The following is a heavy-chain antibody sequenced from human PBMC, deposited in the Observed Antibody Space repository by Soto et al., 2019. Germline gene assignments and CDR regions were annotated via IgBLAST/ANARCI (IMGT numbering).Heavy chain of an antibody. D-gene: IGHD3-9*01. CDR1: GFPFSSYA. V-gene: IGHV3-48*01. J-gene: IGHJ4*02. CDR2: ISSSSSTI. CDR3: AKGDYDILTGPDY. Sequence: GGSLRLSCAASGFPFSSYAMTWVRQAPGKGLEWVSYISSSSSTIYYADSVKGRFTISRDNSKNTLYLQMNSLRAEDAAVYYCAKGDYDILTGPDYWGQGTLVTVSS.